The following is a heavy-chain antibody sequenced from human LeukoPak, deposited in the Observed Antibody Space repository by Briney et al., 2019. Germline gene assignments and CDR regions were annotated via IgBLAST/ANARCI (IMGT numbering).Heavy chain of an antibody. CDR3: AKIETGSYYFDY. D-gene: IGHD1-1*01. V-gene: IGHV3-9*01. Sequence: GGSLRLSCAASGFIFSSYSMNWVRQAPGKGLEWVSGISWNSGSIGYADSVKGRFTISRDNAKNSLYLQMNSLRAEDTALYYCAKIETGSYYFDYWGQGTLVTVSS. CDR2: ISWNSGSI. CDR1: GFIFSSYS. J-gene: IGHJ4*02.